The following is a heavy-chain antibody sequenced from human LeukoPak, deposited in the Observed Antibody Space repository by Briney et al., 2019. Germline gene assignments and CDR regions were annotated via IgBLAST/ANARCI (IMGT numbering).Heavy chain of an antibody. CDR1: GFTFRNYV. CDR3: AREGYYGSGSPPSLYFDY. J-gene: IGHJ4*02. Sequence: VRSLRLSCAASGFTFRNYVIHWVRQAPGKGLEWVAVTSSDLNVKLYADSVKGRFTISRDNSRSTLYLQMNSLRPEDTAIYYCAREGYYGSGSPPSLYFDYWGQGTLVTVSS. V-gene: IGHV3-30-3*01. D-gene: IGHD3-10*01. CDR2: TSSDLNVK.